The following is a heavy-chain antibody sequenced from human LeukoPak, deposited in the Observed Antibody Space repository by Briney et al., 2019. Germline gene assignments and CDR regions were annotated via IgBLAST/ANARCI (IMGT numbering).Heavy chain of an antibody. V-gene: IGHV1-69*13. CDR2: TIPIFGTA. CDR1: GGTFSSYA. D-gene: IGHD3-3*01. J-gene: IGHJ6*02. Sequence: ASVTVSCTASGGTFSSYAISWVRQAPGQGLEWMGGTIPIFGTANYAQKFQGRVTITADESTSTAYMELSSLRSEDTAVYYCARGPRNFWSGFHYYYGMDVWGQGTTVTVSS. CDR3: ARGPRNFWSGFHYYYGMDV.